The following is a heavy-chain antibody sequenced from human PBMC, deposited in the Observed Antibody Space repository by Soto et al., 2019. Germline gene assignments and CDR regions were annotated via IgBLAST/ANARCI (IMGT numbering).Heavy chain of an antibody. CDR1: GYTFTSYD. V-gene: IGHV1-8*01. J-gene: IGHJ3*02. CDR3: ARRGRYFDWLLARDAFDI. D-gene: IGHD3-9*01. CDR2: MNPNSGNT. Sequence: SVKGSCNASGYTFTSYDINWGRQATVQGLEWMGWMNPNSGNTGYAQKFQGRVTMTRNTSISTAYMELSSLRSEDTAVYYCARRGRYFDWLLARDAFDIWGQGTMVTVSS.